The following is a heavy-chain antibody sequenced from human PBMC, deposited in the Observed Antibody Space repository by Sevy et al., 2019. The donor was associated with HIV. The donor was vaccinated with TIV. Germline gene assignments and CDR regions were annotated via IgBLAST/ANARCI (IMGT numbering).Heavy chain of an antibody. V-gene: IGHV3-33*01. D-gene: IGHD3-10*01. CDR2: IWYDGSNK. CDR1: GFTFSSYG. Sequence: GGSLRLSCAASGFTFSSYGMHWVRQAPGKGLEWVAVIWYDGSNKYYANSVKGRFTISRDNSTNTLYPQMNSLRAEDTAVYYCASSYYYGSGSYGAFDIWGQGTMVTVSS. CDR3: ASSYYYGSGSYGAFDI. J-gene: IGHJ3*02.